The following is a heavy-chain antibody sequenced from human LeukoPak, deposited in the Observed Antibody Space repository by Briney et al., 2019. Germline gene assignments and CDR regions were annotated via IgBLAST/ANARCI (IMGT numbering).Heavy chain of an antibody. CDR1: GYTFTGYY. D-gene: IGHD3-9*01. V-gene: IGHV1-24*01. CDR2: FDPEDGET. J-gene: IGHJ4*02. CDR3: AGTYYDILGYFDY. Sequence: ASVKVSCKASGYTFTGYYMHWVRQAPGQGLEWMGGFDPEDGETIYAQKFQGRVTMTEDTSTDTAYMELSSLRSEDTAVYYCAGTYYDILGYFDYWGQGTLVTVSS.